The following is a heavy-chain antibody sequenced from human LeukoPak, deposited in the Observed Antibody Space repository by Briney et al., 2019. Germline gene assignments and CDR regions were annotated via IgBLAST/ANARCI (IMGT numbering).Heavy chain of an antibody. J-gene: IGHJ4*02. V-gene: IGHV3-23*01. D-gene: IGHD1-26*01. CDR1: GFTFSSYA. CDR2: ISGSGGST. Sequence: PGGSLRLSCAASGFTFSSYAMDWVRQAPGKGLEWVSAISGSGGSTYYADSVKGRFTISRDNSKNTLYLQMNSLRAEDTAVYYCARDKGATSYYFDYWGQGTLVTVSS. CDR3: ARDKGATSYYFDY.